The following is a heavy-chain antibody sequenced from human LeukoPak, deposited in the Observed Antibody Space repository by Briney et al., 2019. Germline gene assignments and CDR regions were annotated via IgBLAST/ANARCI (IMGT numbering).Heavy chain of an antibody. Sequence: SETLSLTCAVHGGSFSGYYWSWIRQPPGKGLEWIGEINHSGSTNYNPSLKSRVTISVDTSKNQFSLKLSSVTAADTAVYYCARGDGYSYGFDYWGQGTLVTVSS. CDR1: GGSFSGYY. CDR3: ARGDGYSYGFDY. CDR2: INHSGST. V-gene: IGHV4-34*01. D-gene: IGHD5-18*01. J-gene: IGHJ4*02.